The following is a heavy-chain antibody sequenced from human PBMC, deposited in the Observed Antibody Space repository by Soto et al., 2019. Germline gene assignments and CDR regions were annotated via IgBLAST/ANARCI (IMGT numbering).Heavy chain of an antibody. CDR1: GYTFAGYR. CDR2: IDPSDSYT. J-gene: IGHJ4*02. V-gene: IGHV5-10-1*03. CDR3: ARHDAFCGGDCTSFDS. D-gene: IGHD2-21*01. Sequence: EVQLVQSGAEVKKPGESLTISCKGSGYTFAGYRISWVRQMPGKGLEWMGMIDPSDSYTNYSPSFQGHVTISVDESISTAYLQWGSLKASDTAMHYCARHDAFCGGDCTSFDSWGQGTLVTVSS.